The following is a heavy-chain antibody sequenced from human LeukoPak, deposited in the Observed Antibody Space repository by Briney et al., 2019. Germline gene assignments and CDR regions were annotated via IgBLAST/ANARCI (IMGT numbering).Heavy chain of an antibody. CDR2: IIPIFGTA. V-gene: IGHV1-69*13. D-gene: IGHD1-26*01. Sequence: SVKVSCKASGGTFSSYAISWVRQAPGQGLEWMGGIIPIFGTANYAQKFQGRVTITADESTSTAYMELSSLRSEDTAVYYCARVPSGSYLFDYWGQGTLVTVSS. CDR3: ARVPSGSYLFDY. CDR1: GGTFSSYA. J-gene: IGHJ4*02.